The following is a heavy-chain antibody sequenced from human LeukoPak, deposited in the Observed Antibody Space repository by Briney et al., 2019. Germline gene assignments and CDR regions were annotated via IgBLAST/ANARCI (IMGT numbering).Heavy chain of an antibody. CDR2: IIPIFGTA. Sequence: ASVKVSCKASGGTFSSYAVSWVRQAPGQGLEWMGGIIPIFGTANYAQKFQGRVTITTDESTSTAYMELSSLRSEDTAVYYCARDLGVTRDRLNDAFDIWGQGTMVTASS. CDR1: GGTFSSYA. D-gene: IGHD4-23*01. CDR3: ARDLGVTRDRLNDAFDI. J-gene: IGHJ3*02. V-gene: IGHV1-69*05.